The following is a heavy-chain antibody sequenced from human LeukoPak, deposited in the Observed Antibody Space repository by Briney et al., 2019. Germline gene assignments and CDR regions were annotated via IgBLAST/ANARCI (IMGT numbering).Heavy chain of an antibody. D-gene: IGHD2-15*01. CDR1: GFTVRSNY. CDR2: IYGGGNI. CDR3: ARDKYCSNSYCPASWFDP. V-gene: IGHV3-53*01. Sequence: GGSLRLSCAASGFTVRSNYMNWVRQAPGKGLEWVSVIYGGGNIYYADSVKGRFTISRDNTENSLHLQMNSLRAEDTAVYYCARDKYCSNSYCPASWFDPWGQGTLVTVSS. J-gene: IGHJ5*02.